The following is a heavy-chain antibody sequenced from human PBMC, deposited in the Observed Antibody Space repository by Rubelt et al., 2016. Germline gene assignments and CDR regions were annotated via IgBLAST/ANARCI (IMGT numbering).Heavy chain of an antibody. CDR3: ARGSVNIVVVPAATGAWTYYYYGMDV. V-gene: IGHV1-69*10. Sequence: QVQLVQSGAEVKKPGSSVKVSCKASGGTFSSYAISWVRQAPGQGLEWMGGIIPILGIANYAQKFQGRVTITADKSTSTAYMGLGSLRSEDTAVYYCARGSVNIVVVPAATGAWTYYYYGMDVWGQGTTVTVSS. J-gene: IGHJ6*02. CDR1: GGTFSSYA. D-gene: IGHD2-2*01. CDR2: IIPILGIA.